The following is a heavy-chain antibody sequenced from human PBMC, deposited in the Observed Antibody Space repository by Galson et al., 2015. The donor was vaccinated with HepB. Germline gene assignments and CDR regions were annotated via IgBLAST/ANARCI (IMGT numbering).Heavy chain of an antibody. V-gene: IGHV3-23*01. J-gene: IGHJ4*02. CDR3: ARGRRLIGY. Sequence: LGVSGPASGVTFPSSDMIWVAEAPGKGLEWGRGICYSGDATNYADPTKGRFTISRDNSKNTVHLQMSSLRVEDTAVYYCARGRRLIGYWGQGTLVIVSS. CDR1: GVTFPSSD. D-gene: IGHD2-8*01. CDR2: ICYSGDAT.